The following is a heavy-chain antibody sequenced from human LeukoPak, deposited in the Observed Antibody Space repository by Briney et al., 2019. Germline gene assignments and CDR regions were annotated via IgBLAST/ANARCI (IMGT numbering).Heavy chain of an antibody. J-gene: IGHJ5*02. CDR2: INHSGST. CDR1: GGSFSGYY. V-gene: IGHV4-34*01. D-gene: IGHD5-24*01. CDR3: ARGRRLQALNWFDP. Sequence: PSETLSLTCAVYGGSFSGYYWSWIRQPPGKGLEWIGEINHSGSTNHNPSLKSRVTISVDTSKNQFSLKLSSVTAADTAVYYCARGRRLQALNWFDPWGQGTLVTVSS.